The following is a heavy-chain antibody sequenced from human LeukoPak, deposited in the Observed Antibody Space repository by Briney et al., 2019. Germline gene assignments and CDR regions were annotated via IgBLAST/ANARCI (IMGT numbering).Heavy chain of an antibody. J-gene: IGHJ4*02. CDR2: IYPGDSDT. CDR1: GYSFTNYW. Sequence: GESLKISCKGSGYSFTNYWIGWVRQMPGKGLEWMGIIYPGDSDTRYSPSSQGQVTLSPDKSPSIASLQWCALKAPHTAMYYCARLGEDGYSSGFDYWGQGTLVTVSS. D-gene: IGHD5-24*01. V-gene: IGHV5-51*01. CDR3: ARLGEDGYSSGFDY.